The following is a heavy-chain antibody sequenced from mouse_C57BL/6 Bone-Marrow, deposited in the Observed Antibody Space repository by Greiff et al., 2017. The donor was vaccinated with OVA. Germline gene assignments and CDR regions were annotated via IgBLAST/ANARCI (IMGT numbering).Heavy chain of an antibody. D-gene: IGHD2-1*01. Sequence: EVKVVESGGGLVKPGGSLKLSCAASGFTFSSYAMSWVRQTSEKRLEWVATISDGGSYTYYPDNVKGRFTISRDNAKNNLYLQMSHLKSEDTAMYYCARGIYGTAWFAYWGQGTLVTVSA. J-gene: IGHJ3*01. CDR3: ARGIYGTAWFAY. CDR2: ISDGGSYT. CDR1: GFTFSSYA. V-gene: IGHV5-4*03.